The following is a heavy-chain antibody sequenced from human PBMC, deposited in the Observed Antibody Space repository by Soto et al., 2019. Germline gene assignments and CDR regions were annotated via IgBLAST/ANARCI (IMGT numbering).Heavy chain of an antibody. V-gene: IGHV1-69*13. CDR2: IIPIFGTA. J-gene: IGHJ4*02. Sequence: ASVKVSCKASGGTFSSYAISWVRQAPGQGLEWMGGIIPIFGTANYAQKFQGRVTITADESTSTAYMELSSLRSEDTAVYYCARSHSSGWYAFDYWGQGTLVTVSS. CDR1: GGTFSSYA. CDR3: ARSHSSGWYAFDY. D-gene: IGHD6-19*01.